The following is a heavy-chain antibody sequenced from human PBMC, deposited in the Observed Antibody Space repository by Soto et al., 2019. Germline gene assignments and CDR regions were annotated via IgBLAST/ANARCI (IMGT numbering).Heavy chain of an antibody. CDR1: GGSISSYY. CDR3: ARDGGTVNFDY. D-gene: IGHD4-17*01. V-gene: IGHV4-59*01. Sequence: SETLSLTCTVSGGSISSYYWSWIRQPPGKGLEWIGYIYYSGSTNYNPSLKSRVTISVDTSKNQFSLKLSSVTAADTAVYYCARDGGTVNFDYWGQGTLVTVSS. J-gene: IGHJ4*02. CDR2: IYYSGST.